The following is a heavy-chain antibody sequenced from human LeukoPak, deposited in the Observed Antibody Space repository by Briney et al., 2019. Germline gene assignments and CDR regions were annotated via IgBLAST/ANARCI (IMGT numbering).Heavy chain of an antibody. J-gene: IGHJ6*03. CDR1: GGSFSDYY. V-gene: IGHV4-34*01. CDR3: ARVGYKFSINDWSRIGLGAYPTKYYYYMDV. D-gene: IGHD5-18*01. CDR2: INHSGGT. Sequence: KPSETLSLTCAVYGGSFSDYYWSWIRQPPGKGLEWIGEINHSGGTNHKPSLMSLVIMSVDRSKNQFSLKVSSVTAADTAVYYCARVGYKFSINDWSRIGLGAYPTKYYYYMDVWGKGTTVTVSS.